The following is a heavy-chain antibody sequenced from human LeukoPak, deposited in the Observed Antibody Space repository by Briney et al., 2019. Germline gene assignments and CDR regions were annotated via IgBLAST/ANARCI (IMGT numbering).Heavy chain of an antibody. V-gene: IGHV3-20*04. CDR1: GFTFYDYV. J-gene: IGHJ3*02. CDR3: ARVVIDAFDI. D-gene: IGHD3-22*01. CDR2: INWNGGST. Sequence: GGSLRLYCAASGFTFYDYVMSWVRHAQGKGLEWVSGINWNGGSTVYGDSVKGRFTISRDNAKNSLYLQMNSLRAEDTALYYCARVVIDAFDIWGQGAKVTVSS.